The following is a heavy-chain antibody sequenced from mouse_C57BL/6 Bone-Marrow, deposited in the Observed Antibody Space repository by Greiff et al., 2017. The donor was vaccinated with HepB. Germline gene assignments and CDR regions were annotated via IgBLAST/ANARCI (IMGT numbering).Heavy chain of an antibody. Sequence: EVMLVESGGGLVQPGGSLKLSCAASGFTFSDYYMYWVRQTPEKRLEWVAYISNGGGSTYYPDTVKGRYTFSRDNAENTLYLQMSRLKSEDTAMYYCAAHDDGYYPAWFAYWGQGTLVTVSA. J-gene: IGHJ3*01. D-gene: IGHD2-3*01. CDR3: AAHDDGYYPAWFAY. V-gene: IGHV5-12*01. CDR2: ISNGGGST. CDR1: GFTFSDYY.